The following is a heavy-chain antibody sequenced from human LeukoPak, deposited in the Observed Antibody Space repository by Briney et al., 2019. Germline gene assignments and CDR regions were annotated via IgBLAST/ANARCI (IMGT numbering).Heavy chain of an antibody. CDR3: SRDLAWGPADY. J-gene: IGHJ4*02. Sequence: SQTLSLTCAISGDSLSSNSAAWGWIRQSPSRGLEWLGRTYYRSGWYNDYALSLKSRITISPDSSKNQVSLQLSSVTPEDTAVYYCSRDLAWGPADYWGQGTLVTVSS. V-gene: IGHV6-1*01. D-gene: IGHD7-27*01. CDR1: GDSLSSNSAA. CDR2: TYYRSGWYN.